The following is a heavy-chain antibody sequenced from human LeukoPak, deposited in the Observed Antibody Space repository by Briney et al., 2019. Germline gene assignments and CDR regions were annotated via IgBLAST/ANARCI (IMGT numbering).Heavy chain of an antibody. J-gene: IGHJ3*02. D-gene: IGHD3-22*01. CDR2: ISGSGGST. V-gene: IGHV3-23*01. CDR1: GFTFSSYA. CDR3: AKTGRSGYYDSSGYSGDAFDI. Sequence: GGSLRLSCAASGFTFSSYAMSWVRQAPGKGLEWVSAISGSGGSTYYADSVKGRFTISRDNSKNTLYLQMNSLRAEDTAVYYCAKTGRSGYYDSSGYSGDAFDIWGQGTLVTVSS.